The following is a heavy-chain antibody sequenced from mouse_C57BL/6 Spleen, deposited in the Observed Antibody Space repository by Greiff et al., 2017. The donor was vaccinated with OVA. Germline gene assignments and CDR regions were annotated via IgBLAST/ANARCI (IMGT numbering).Heavy chain of an antibody. V-gene: IGHV1-26*01. D-gene: IGHD3-2*02. CDR3: ARSGAQATVDY. J-gene: IGHJ2*01. CDR2: INPNNGGT. CDR1: GYTFTDYY. Sequence: EVQLQQSGPELVKPGASVKISCKASGYTFTDYYMNWVKQSHGKSLEWIGDINPNNGGTSYNQKFKGKATLTVDKSSSTAYMELRSLTSEDSAVYYCARSGAQATVDYWGQGTTLTVSS.